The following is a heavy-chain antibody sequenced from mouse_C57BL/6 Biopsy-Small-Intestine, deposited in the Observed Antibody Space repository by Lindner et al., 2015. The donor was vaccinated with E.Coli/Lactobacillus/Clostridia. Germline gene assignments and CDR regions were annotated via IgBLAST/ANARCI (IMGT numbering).Heavy chain of an antibody. CDR2: IYPRSGNT. CDR1: GYTFTSYG. V-gene: IGHV1-81*01. D-gene: IGHD2-1*01. J-gene: IGHJ4*01. CDR3: ARSYGTYAMDY. Sequence: VQLQESGAELARPGASVKLSCKASGYTFTSYGISWVKQRTGQGLEWIGEIYPRSGNTYYNEKFKDKATLTADKSSSTAYMELRSLTSEDSAVYFCARSYGTYAMDYWGQGTSVTVSS.